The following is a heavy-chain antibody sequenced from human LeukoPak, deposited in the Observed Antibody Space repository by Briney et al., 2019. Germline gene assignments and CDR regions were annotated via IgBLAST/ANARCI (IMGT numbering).Heavy chain of an antibody. CDR1: GFTVSSDY. CDR3: AKGYSYGPSKYYFDY. V-gene: IGHV3-23*01. D-gene: IGHD5-18*01. J-gene: IGHJ4*02. CDR2: FSGSGGST. Sequence: PGGSLRLSCTASGFTVSSDYMSWVRQAPGKGLEWFSAFSGSGGSTYYADSVKGRFTISRDNSKNTLYLQMNSLRAEDTAVYYCAKGYSYGPSKYYFDYWGQGTLVTVSS.